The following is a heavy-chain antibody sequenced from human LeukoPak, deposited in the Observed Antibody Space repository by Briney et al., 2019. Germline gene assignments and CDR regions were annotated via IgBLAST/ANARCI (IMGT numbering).Heavy chain of an antibody. CDR1: GYTFTSYD. J-gene: IGHJ5*02. Sequence: ASVKVSCKASGYTFTSYDINWVRQATGQGLEWMGWMNPNSGNTGYAQKFQGRVTITRNTSISTAYMELSSLRSEDTAVYYCAREAQGVAGHGKWFDPWGQGTLVTVSS. V-gene: IGHV1-8*03. CDR2: MNPNSGNT. D-gene: IGHD6-19*01. CDR3: AREAQGVAGHGKWFDP.